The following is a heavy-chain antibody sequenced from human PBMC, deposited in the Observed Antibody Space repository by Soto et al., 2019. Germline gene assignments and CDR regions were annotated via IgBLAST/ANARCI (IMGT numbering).Heavy chain of an antibody. D-gene: IGHD3-3*01. CDR3: ARDTYQGRFLEWSTRARYYYYGMDV. CDR1: GFTFSSYG. Sequence: PGGSRRLSCAASGFTFSSYGMHWVRQAPGKGLEWVAVIWYDGSNKYYADSVKGRFTISRDNSKNTLYLQMNSLRAEDTAVYYCARDTYQGRFLEWSTRARYYYYGMDVWGQGTTVTVSS. J-gene: IGHJ6*02. V-gene: IGHV3-33*08. CDR2: IWYDGSNK.